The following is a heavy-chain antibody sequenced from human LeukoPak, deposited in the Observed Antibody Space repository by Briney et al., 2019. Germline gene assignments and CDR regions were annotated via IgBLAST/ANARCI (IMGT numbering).Heavy chain of an antibody. V-gene: IGHV4-31*03. J-gene: IGHJ4*02. Sequence: SQTLSLTCTVSGGSISSGGHYWSWIRQHPGKGLEWIGYIYYSGSTYYNPSLKSRVTISVDTSKNQFSLKLSSVTAADTAVYYCARAQYSSGWYFDYWGQGTPVTVSS. CDR3: ARAQYSSGWYFDY. CDR1: GGSISSGGHY. D-gene: IGHD6-19*01. CDR2: IYYSGST.